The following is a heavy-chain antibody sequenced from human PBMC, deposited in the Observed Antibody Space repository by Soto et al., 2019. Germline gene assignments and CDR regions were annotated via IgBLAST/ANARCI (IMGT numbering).Heavy chain of an antibody. J-gene: IGHJ6*02. CDR3: ARYPSIVVVTAKTYYYYGMDV. CDR1: GFTFSSYW. V-gene: IGHV3-7*01. D-gene: IGHD2-21*02. CDR2: IKQDGSEK. Sequence: GGSLRLSCAASGFTFSSYWMSWVRQAPGKGLEWVANIKQDGSEKYYVDSVKGRFTISRDNAKNSLYLQMNSLRAEDAAVYYCARYPSIVVVTAKTYYYYGMDVWGQGTTVTVSS.